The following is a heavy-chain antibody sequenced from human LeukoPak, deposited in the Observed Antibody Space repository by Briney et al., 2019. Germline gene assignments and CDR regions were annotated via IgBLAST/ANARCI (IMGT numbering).Heavy chain of an antibody. J-gene: IGHJ4*02. CDR2: IKSKTDGGTT. CDR3: TTLYGSGSYCDY. V-gene: IGHV3-15*01. CDR1: GFTFSNAW. D-gene: IGHD3-10*01. Sequence: GGSLRLSCAASGFTFSNAWMSWVRQAPGKGLEWVGRIKSKTDGGTTDYAAPVKGRFTTSRDDSKNTLYLQMNSLKTEDTAVYYCTTLYGSGSYCDYWGQGTLVTVSS.